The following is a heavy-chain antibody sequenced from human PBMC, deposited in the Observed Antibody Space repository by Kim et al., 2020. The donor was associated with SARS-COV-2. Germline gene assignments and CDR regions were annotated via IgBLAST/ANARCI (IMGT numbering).Heavy chain of an antibody. CDR3: ARGASGGRSRVDY. V-gene: IGHV3-33*05. D-gene: IGHD2-15*01. Sequence: GGSLRLSCAASGFTFSSYGMHWVRQAPGKGLEWVAVISYDGSNNYYADSVKGRFTISRDNSKNTLYLQMTSLRAEDTAVYYCARGASGGRSRVDYWRQGTLGTVSS. J-gene: IGHJ4*02. CDR2: ISYDGSNN. CDR1: GFTFSSYG.